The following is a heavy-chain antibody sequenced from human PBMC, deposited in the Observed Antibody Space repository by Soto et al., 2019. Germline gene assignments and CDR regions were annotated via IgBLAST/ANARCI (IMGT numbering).Heavy chain of an antibody. D-gene: IGHD6-19*01. V-gene: IGHV4-30-2*01. J-gene: IGHJ4*02. Sequence: QLQLQESGSGLVKPSQTLSLTCAVSGGSISSGGYSWSWIRQPPGKGLEWIGYIYHSGSTYFNPSRMRRVTISVDRSKNLFPLKLSSVTAADTAVYYCARAGGLGAVAVDYWGQGTLFTVSS. CDR3: ARAGGLGAVAVDY. CDR2: IYHSGST. CDR1: GGSISSGGYS.